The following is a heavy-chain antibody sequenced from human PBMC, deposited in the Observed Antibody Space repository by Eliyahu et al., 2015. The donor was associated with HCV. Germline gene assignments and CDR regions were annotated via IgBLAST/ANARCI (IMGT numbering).Heavy chain of an antibody. V-gene: IGHV3-30*18. CDR2: ISYDGSNK. J-gene: IGHJ6*02. CDR1: GFTFXXXG. CDR3: AKDLERRGYSYGTVGMDV. D-gene: IGHD5-18*01. Sequence: QVQLVESGGGVVQPGRSLRLSCAASGFTFXXXGLPWVPQAPGKGVEGVAVISYDGSNKYYADSVKGRFTISRDNSKNTLYLQMNSLRAEDTAVYYCAKDLERRGYSYGTVGMDVWGQGTTVTVSS.